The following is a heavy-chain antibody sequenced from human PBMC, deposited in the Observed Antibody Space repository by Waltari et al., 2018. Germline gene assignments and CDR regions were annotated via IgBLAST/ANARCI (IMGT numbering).Heavy chain of an antibody. J-gene: IGHJ3*02. CDR3: ARSYGSGSYWLDALDI. CDR1: GESIGSGEYS. V-gene: IGHV4-30-4*08. D-gene: IGHD3-10*01. Sequence: QVQLQEAGPGLVKPAQTLSLTCTVAGESIGSGEYSWSWIRQPPGKGLEWIGYLYYSGSTYYNPSLKSRVTISGDTSKNEFSLKLSSVTAADTAVYYCARSYGSGSYWLDALDIWGQGTVVTVSS. CDR2: LYYSGST.